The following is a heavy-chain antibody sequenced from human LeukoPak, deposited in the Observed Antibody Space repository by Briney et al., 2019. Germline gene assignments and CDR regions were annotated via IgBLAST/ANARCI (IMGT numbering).Heavy chain of an antibody. D-gene: IGHD5-12*01. CDR1: GFTFSSYA. J-gene: IGHJ4*02. CDR3: AKNGAYSGYDYIDY. V-gene: IGHV3-23*01. Sequence: GGSLRLSCAASGFTFSSYAMSWVRQAPGKGLEWVSDITGSGDDTDYADSVKGRFTVSRDNSRNTLYLQINSLRAGDTAVYYCAKNGAYSGYDYIDYWGQGTLVTVSS. CDR2: ITGSGDDT.